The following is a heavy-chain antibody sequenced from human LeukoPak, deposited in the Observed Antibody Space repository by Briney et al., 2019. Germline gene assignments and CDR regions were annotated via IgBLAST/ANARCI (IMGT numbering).Heavy chain of an antibody. D-gene: IGHD2-2*01. CDR1: GFTFSSYG. CDR3: VGGTYYFDY. CDR2: ISYAGSNK. J-gene: IGHJ4*02. V-gene: IGHV3-30*03. Sequence: GGSLRLSCVASGFTFSSYGMHWVRQAPGKGLEWVALISYAGSNKYYADSVKGRFTISRDNSKNTLYLQMNSLRAEDTAAYYCVGGTYYFDYWGQGTLVTVSS.